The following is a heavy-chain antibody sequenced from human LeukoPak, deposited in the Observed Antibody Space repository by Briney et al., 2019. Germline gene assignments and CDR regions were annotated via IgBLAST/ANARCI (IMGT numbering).Heavy chain of an antibody. J-gene: IGHJ4*02. D-gene: IGHD6-13*01. CDR1: GGSISSSSYY. V-gene: IGHV4-39*01. CDR2: IYYSRPT. CDR3: AIHRIAAAGTEDFDY. Sequence: TSETLSLTCTGSGGSISSSSYYWCWIRQPPGKGLEWFGGIYYSRPTYYTPSLKRRVTISVDTSTTPFSLTPSPVTAADTAVYYCAIHRIAAAGTEDFDYWGQGTLVPVSS.